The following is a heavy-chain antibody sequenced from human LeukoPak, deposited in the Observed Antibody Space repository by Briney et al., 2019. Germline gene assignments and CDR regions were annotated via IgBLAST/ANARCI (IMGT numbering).Heavy chain of an antibody. J-gene: IGHJ4*02. D-gene: IGHD6-19*01. CDR2: LNPNSGGT. Sequence: ASVKVSRKASGYTFTGYFMHWVRQAPGQGLEWMGWLNPNSGGTNYAQKFQGRVTMTGDTSTSTAYLELSSLRSDDTAVYYCASLYSSGWYYGYWGQGTLVTVSS. CDR3: ASLYSSGWYYGY. V-gene: IGHV1-2*02. CDR1: GYTFTGYF.